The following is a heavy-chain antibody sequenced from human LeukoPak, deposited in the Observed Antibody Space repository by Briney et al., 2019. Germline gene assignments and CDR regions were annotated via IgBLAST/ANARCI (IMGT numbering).Heavy chain of an antibody. CDR2: IYYSGST. CDR3: ARHASDYYYGMDV. CDR1: GGSISSYY. V-gene: IGHV4-59*08. Sequence: PSETLSLTCTVSGGSISSYYWSWIRQPPGKGLEWIGYIYYSGSTNYNPSLKSRVTISVDTSKNQFSLKLSSVTAADTAVYYCARHASDYYYGMDVRGQGTTVTVSS. J-gene: IGHJ6*02.